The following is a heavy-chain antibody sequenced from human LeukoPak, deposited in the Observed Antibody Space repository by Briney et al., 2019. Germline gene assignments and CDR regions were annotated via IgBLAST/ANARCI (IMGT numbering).Heavy chain of an antibody. CDR3: ARDRNRLWFGEFHAEYFQH. V-gene: IGHV3-33*01. J-gene: IGHJ1*01. D-gene: IGHD3-10*01. CDR1: GFTFSSYG. CDR2: IWYDGSNK. Sequence: PGRSLRLSCAASGFTFSSYGMHWVRQAPGKGLEWVAAIWYDGSNKYYADSVKGRFTISRDNSKNTLYLQMNSLRAEDTAVYYCARDRNRLWFGEFHAEYFQHWGQGTLVTVSS.